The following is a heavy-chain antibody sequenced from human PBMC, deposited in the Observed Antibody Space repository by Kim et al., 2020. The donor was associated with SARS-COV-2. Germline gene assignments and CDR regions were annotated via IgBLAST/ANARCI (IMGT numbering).Heavy chain of an antibody. J-gene: IGHJ6*02. V-gene: IGHV3-48*02. Sequence: GGSLRLSCAASGFTFSSYSMNWVRQAPGKGLEWVSYISSSSSTIYYADSVKGRFTISRDNAKNSLYLQMNSLRDEDTAVYYCARGADILTGYYIYYYYGMDVWGQGTTVTVSS. D-gene: IGHD3-9*01. CDR2: ISSSSSTI. CDR1: GFTFSSYS. CDR3: ARGADILTGYYIYYYYGMDV.